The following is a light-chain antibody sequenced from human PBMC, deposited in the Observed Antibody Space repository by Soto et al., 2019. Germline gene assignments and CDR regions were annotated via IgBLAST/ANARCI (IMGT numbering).Light chain of an antibody. CDR1: SSDVGTYDY. J-gene: IGLJ3*02. Sequence: QSVLTQPRSVSGSPGQSVTISCTGTSSDVGTYDYVSWYQHHPGKAPKLMIYDVSIRPSGVPDRFSGSKSGNTASLTISGLQAEDEADYYCCSYAGSYTFGVFGGGTQLTVL. CDR3: CSYAGSYTFGV. V-gene: IGLV2-11*01. CDR2: DVS.